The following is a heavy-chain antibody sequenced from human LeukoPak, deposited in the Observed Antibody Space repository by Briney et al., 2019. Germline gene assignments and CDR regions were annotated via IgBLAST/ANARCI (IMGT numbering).Heavy chain of an antibody. V-gene: IGHV4-34*01. Sequence: SETLSLTCAVYGGSFSGYYWSWIRQPPGKGLEWIGEINHSGSTNYNPSLKSGVTISVDTSKNQFSLKLSSVTAADTAVYYCARGPWSSGWYGDYWGQGTLVTVSS. CDR2: INHSGST. CDR1: GGSFSGYY. J-gene: IGHJ4*02. D-gene: IGHD6-19*01. CDR3: ARGPWSSGWYGDY.